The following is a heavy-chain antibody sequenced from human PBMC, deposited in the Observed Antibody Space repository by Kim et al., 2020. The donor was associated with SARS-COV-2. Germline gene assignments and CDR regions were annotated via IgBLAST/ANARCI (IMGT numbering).Heavy chain of an antibody. D-gene: IGHD3-3*01. Sequence: SETLSLTCTVSGGSISGYYYNWVRQPAGKGLEWIGSMHTSGTTNYNPSLMSRVTLSLDTSKNHFSLKLTSVTAADTVVYYCARGLGWLPSSWGQGTLVTVSS. V-gene: IGHV4-4*07. CDR1: GGSISGYY. CDR2: MHTSGTT. CDR3: ARGLGWLPSS. J-gene: IGHJ5*02.